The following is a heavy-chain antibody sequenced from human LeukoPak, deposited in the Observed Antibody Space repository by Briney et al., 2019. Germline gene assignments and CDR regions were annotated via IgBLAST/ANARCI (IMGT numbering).Heavy chain of an antibody. CDR1: GYSFTSHY. J-gene: IGHJ6*03. CDR3: ARVVAAAGNGYYYYYYMDV. D-gene: IGHD6-13*01. CDR2: INPSGSAT. V-gene: IGHV1-46*01. Sequence: ASVKVSCKASGYSFTSHYMHWVRQAPGQGLEWMGLINPSGSATRYAQSFQGRVTMTRDLSTSTDYVELSSLRSDDTAVYYCARVVAAAGNGYYYYYYMDVWGKGTTVTVSS.